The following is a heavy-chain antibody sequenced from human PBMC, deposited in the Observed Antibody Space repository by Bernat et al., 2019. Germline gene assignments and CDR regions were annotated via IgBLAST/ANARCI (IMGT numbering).Heavy chain of an antibody. V-gene: IGHV3-15*07. CDR3: TTLSTTKFSDGNRGVDY. CDR1: GFTFSNAW. D-gene: IGHD7-27*01. CDR2: IKRKSDGGTT. Sequence: EVQLVESGGGLEKSGGSLRLSCAASGFTFSNAWMNWVRQAPGKGLEWVGRIKRKSDGGTTEYAAPVTGRFTISRDDSKNTLYLQMNSLKTEDTAVYYCTTLSTTKFSDGNRGVDYWGQGALVTVSS. J-gene: IGHJ4*02.